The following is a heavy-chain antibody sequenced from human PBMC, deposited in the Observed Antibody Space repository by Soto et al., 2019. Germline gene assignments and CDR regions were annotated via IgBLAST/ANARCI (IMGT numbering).Heavy chain of an antibody. CDR3: AKDLGHFDWCSLGGVDAFDI. Sequence: EVQLLESGGGLVQPGGSLRLSCAASGFTFSSYAMSWVRQAPGKGLELVSAIRGSGGSTYYADSVKGRFTISRDNSKNTLYQQMNSLRAEDTAVYYCAKDLGHFDWCSLGGVDAFDIWGQGTMVTVSS. CDR2: IRGSGGST. D-gene: IGHD3-9*01. V-gene: IGHV3-23*01. J-gene: IGHJ3*02. CDR1: GFTFSSYA.